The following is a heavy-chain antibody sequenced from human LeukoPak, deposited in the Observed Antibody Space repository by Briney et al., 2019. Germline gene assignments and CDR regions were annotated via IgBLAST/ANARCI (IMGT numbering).Heavy chain of an antibody. J-gene: IGHJ4*02. CDR2: IKQDGSEK. V-gene: IGHV3-7*01. CDR3: ARDYSSSWSYFDY. Sequence: GGSLRLSCAASGFTFSSYSMNWVRQAPGKGLEWVANIKQDGSEKYYVDSVKGRFTISRDNAKNSLYLQMNSLRAEDTAVYYCARDYSSSWSYFDYWGQGTLVTVSS. CDR1: GFTFSSYS. D-gene: IGHD6-13*01.